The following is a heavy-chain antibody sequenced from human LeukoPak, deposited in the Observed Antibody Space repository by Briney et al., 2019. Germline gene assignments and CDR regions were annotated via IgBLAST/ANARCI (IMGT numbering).Heavy chain of an antibody. Sequence: SVKVSCKASGGTLSSYAISWVRQAPGQGLEWMGGIIPIFGTANYAQKFQGRVTITADESTSTAYMELSSLRSEDTAVYYCARARKAGYSSGWLNARISWGQGTLVTVSS. CDR3: ARARKAGYSSGWLNARIS. D-gene: IGHD6-19*01. CDR2: IIPIFGTA. CDR1: GGTLSSYA. V-gene: IGHV1-69*13. J-gene: IGHJ5*02.